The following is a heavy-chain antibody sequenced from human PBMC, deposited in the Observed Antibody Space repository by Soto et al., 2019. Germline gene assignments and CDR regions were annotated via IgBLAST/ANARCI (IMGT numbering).Heavy chain of an antibody. V-gene: IGHV4-31*03. Sequence: SETLSLTFTVSGGSISSGGYYSIWIRQHPGKGLEWIGYIYYSGSTYYNPSLKSRVTISVDTSKNQFSLKLSSVTAADTAVYYCARERLVRDYYYGMDGWGQGTTVTVSS. D-gene: IGHD3-3*01. CDR3: ARERLVRDYYYGMDG. CDR1: GGSISSGGYY. J-gene: IGHJ6*02. CDR2: IYYSGST.